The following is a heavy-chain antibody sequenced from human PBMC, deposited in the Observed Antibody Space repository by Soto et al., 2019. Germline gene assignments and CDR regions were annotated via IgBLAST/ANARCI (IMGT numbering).Heavy chain of an antibody. J-gene: IGHJ3*02. CDR2: IDPSDSYT. V-gene: IGHV5-10-1*01. CDR1: GYSFTSYW. CDR3: ARHGIVVVPAAISAFDI. D-gene: IGHD2-2*01. Sequence: GESLKISCKGSGYSFTSYWLSWVRQMPGKGLEWMGRIDPSDSYTNYSPSFQGHVTISADKSISTAYLQWSSLKASDTAMYYCARHGIVVVPAAISAFDIWGQGTMVTVSS.